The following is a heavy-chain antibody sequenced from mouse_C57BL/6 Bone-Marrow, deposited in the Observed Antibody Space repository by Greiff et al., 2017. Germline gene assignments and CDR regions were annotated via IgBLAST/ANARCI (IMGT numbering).Heavy chain of an antibody. D-gene: IGHD1-1*01. J-gene: IGHJ1*03. Sequence: EVQRVESGGGLVQPGGSMKLSCVASGFTFSNYWMNWVRQSPEQGLEWVAEIRFKSDNYATHYAMSVKGRFTISRDDSKSSVYLQMNNLRADETGIYYCAGLGYYYGSSLLWYFDVWGTGTTVTVSS. CDR2: IRFKSDNYAT. CDR1: GFTFSNYW. CDR3: AGLGYYYGSSLLWYFDV. V-gene: IGHV6-3*01.